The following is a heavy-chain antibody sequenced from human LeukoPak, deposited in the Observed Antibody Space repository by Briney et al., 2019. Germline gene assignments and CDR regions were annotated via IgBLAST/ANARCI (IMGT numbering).Heavy chain of an antibody. CDR3: ARAYGRIAVAGILNDY. V-gene: IGHV1-18*04. CDR2: ISTYNGNT. Sequence: SVQVSFKASRYIFTRYGIIWVRQPPGQGLGWVGWISTYNGNTNYAQKLQGRGPMTTDTFTSTAYMEQRSLRSDDTAVYFCARAYGRIAVAGILNDYRGQGTLVTVSS. J-gene: IGHJ4*02. D-gene: IGHD6-19*01. CDR1: RYIFTRYG.